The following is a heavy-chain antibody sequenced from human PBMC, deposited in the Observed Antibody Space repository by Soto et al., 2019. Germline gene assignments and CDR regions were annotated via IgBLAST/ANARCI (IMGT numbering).Heavy chain of an antibody. CDR2: SVANSGNR. D-gene: IGHD3-10*01. CDR1: GYPFSTYG. V-gene: IGHV1-18*01. J-gene: IGHJ4*02. CDR3: ARVAGYGSGNRVFDY. Sequence: QVQLVQSGAEVTKPGASVKVYCKTSGYPFSTYGLSWVRQAPGQGLEWMGWSVANSGNRIYARKFQGRVTMYTDRSTNTGYMERRSLTSDYSALYYCARVAGYGSGNRVFDYWGQGTRVTVS.